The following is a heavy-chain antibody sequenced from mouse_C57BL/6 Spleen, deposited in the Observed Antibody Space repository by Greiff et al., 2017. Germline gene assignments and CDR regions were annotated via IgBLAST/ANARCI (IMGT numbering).Heavy chain of an antibody. CDR3: ARIEYDYDGFAY. D-gene: IGHD2-4*01. J-gene: IGHJ3*01. V-gene: IGHV1-69*01. CDR1: GYTFTSYW. CDR2: IDPSDSYT. Sequence: QVQLQQPGAELVMPGASVKLSCKASGYTFTSYWMHWVKQRPGQGLEWIGEIDPSDSYTNYNQKFKGKSTLTVDKSSSTAYMQLSSLTSEDPAVYYCARIEYDYDGFAYWGQGTLVTVSA.